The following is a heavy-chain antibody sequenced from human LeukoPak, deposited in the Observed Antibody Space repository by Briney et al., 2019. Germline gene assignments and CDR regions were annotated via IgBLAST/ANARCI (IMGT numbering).Heavy chain of an antibody. J-gene: IGHJ6*03. V-gene: IGHV1-69*06. Sequence: AAVKVSCKASGGTFRRYAISWVRQDPGQGLEWMGRIIPIFGTAKYAQKFQGRVTITADKSTSTAYMELSSLRSEDTAVYYCARDEGIAVAGTSPGSYYYYYMDVWGKGTTVTVSS. CDR3: ARDEGIAVAGTSPGSYYYYYMDV. CDR2: IIPIFGTA. D-gene: IGHD6-19*01. CDR1: GGTFRRYA.